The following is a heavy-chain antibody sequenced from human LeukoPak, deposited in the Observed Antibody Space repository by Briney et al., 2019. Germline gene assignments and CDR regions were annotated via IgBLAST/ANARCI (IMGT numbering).Heavy chain of an antibody. J-gene: IGHJ4*02. V-gene: IGHV3-53*01. CDR1: GFNVSGNY. CDR2: IYRGGDT. Sequence: AGSLSLSCAASGFNVSGNYMSWVRQAQGKGLEWVSVIYRGGDTYYEDSVKGRFTVSRDISKNTLYLQMSSLIAEGTAVYYCASISNCGQGILVTDSS. CDR3: ASISN.